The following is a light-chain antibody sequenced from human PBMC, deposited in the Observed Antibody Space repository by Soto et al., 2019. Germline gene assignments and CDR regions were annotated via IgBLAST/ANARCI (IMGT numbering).Light chain of an antibody. J-gene: IGLJ3*02. CDR2: ENN. CDR3: GTWDSSLSAWV. CDR1: SSNIGNNY. Sequence: QSVLTQPPSVSAAPGQKVTISCSGSSSNIGNNYVSWYQQFPGTAPELLIYENNKRPSGIPDRFSGSKSVTSATLVITGLKTGDEADYYCGTWDSSLSAWVFGGGTKLTVL. V-gene: IGLV1-51*02.